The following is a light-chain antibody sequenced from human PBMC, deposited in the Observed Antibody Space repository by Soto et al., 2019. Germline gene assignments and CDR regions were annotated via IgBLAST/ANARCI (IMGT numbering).Light chain of an antibody. J-gene: IGLJ1*01. V-gene: IGLV2-14*03. Sequence: QSALNQPASVSGSPGQSITISCTGTSSDVGGYNSVSWYQHHPGKAPKLMIYNVSNRPSGVSNRFSGSKSGNTASLTISGLQAEDEADYYCSSYTTSSTYVFGTGTRSPS. CDR3: SSYTTSSTYV. CDR2: NVS. CDR1: SSDVGGYNS.